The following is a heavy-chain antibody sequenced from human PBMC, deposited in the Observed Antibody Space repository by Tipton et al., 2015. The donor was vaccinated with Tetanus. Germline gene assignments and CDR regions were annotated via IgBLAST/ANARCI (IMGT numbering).Heavy chain of an antibody. Sequence: TLSLTCAVYGGSFSGYYWSWIRQPPGKGLEWIGEINHSGSTNYNPSLKSQVTISVDTSKNQFSLKLSSVTAADTAVYYCARVGAARRDYYGMDVWGQGTAVTVSS. CDR3: ARVGAARRDYYGMDV. V-gene: IGHV4-34*01. D-gene: IGHD6-6*01. CDR1: GGSFSGYY. CDR2: INHSGST. J-gene: IGHJ6*02.